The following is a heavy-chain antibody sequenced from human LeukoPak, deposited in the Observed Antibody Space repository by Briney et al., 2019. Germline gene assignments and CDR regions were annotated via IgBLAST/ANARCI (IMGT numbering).Heavy chain of an antibody. CDR3: AREGPGIVGATFDY. CDR1: GFTVSSNY. CDR2: IYSCGST. V-gene: IGHV3-66*03. J-gene: IGHJ4*02. D-gene: IGHD1-26*01. Sequence: GGSLRLSCAASGFTVSSNYKRWVRQAPGKGLEWVSVIYSCGSTYYADSVKGRFTISRDNSKNTLYLQMNSLRAEDTAVYYCAREGPGIVGATFDYWGQGTLVTVSS.